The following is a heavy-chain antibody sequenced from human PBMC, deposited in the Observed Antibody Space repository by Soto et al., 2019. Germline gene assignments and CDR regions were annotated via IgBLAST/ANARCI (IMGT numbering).Heavy chain of an antibody. CDR2: ISSSSSTI. Sequence: WGSLRLSCAASGFTFSSYSMNWVRQAPGKGLEWVSYISSSSSTIYYADSVKGRFTISRDNAKNSLYLQMNSLRAEDTAVYYCARGGTGTTGEHFDYWGQGTLVTVSS. CDR1: GFTFSSYS. D-gene: IGHD1-7*01. J-gene: IGHJ4*02. CDR3: ARGGTGTTGEHFDY. V-gene: IGHV3-48*04.